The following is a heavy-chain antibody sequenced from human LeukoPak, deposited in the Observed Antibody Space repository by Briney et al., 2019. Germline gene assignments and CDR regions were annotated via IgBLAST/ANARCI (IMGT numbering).Heavy chain of an antibody. CDR3: ATGRIGFDH. D-gene: IGHD1-26*01. J-gene: IGHJ4*02. CDR1: GFTFSSYW. Sequence: GASLRLSCAASGFTFSSYWMSWVRQAPGKGLEWVANIRQDGSEKYYVDSVEGRFTISRDNAENSLYLQMNSLRAEDTAVYYCATGRIGFDHWGQGTLVTVSS. CDR2: IRQDGSEK. V-gene: IGHV3-7*01.